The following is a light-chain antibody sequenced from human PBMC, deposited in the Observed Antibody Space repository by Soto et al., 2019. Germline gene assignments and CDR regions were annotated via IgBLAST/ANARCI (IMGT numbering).Light chain of an antibody. V-gene: IGKV1-5*01. CDR1: QSISSW. CDR2: DAS. CDR3: QQFSSYWT. Sequence: DIQMTQSPSTLSASVGDRVTITCRGSQSISSWLAWYQQKPGKAPKLLISDASSLESGVPSRFSGDRSGTEFTLTINSLHPEDVATYFCQQFSSYWTFGQGTRVEIK. J-gene: IGKJ1*01.